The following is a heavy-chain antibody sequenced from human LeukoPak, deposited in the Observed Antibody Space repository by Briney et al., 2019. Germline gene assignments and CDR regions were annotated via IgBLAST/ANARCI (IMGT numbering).Heavy chain of an antibody. D-gene: IGHD1-26*01. V-gene: IGHV3-30*02. CDR3: AKDPISFGAVSDN. J-gene: IGHJ4*02. CDR2: IRYDGSNK. Sequence: PGGSLRLSCAASGFTFSSYGMHWVRQAPGKGLEWVAFIRYDGSNKYYADSVKGRFTISRDNSKNTLYLQMNSLRAEDTAVYYCAKDPISFGAVSDNWGQGTLVTVSS. CDR1: GFTFSSYG.